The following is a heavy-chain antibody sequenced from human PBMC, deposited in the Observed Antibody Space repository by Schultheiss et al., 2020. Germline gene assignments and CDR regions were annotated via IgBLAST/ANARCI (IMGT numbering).Heavy chain of an antibody. CDR2: VSASGGST. V-gene: IGHV3-23*01. D-gene: IGHD3-10*01. Sequence: GGSLRLSCAASGFTFSSYAISWVRQAPGKGLEWVSTVSASGGSTYYADSVKGRFTISKDNSRNTLYLQMNSLRAEDTAVYYCARAAMVRGVIFDYWGQGTLVTVSS. CDR1: GFTFSSYA. CDR3: ARAAMVRGVIFDY. J-gene: IGHJ4*02.